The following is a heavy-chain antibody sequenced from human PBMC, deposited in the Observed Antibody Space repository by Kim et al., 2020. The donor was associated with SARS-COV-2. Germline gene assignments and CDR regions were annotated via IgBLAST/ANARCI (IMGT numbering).Heavy chain of an antibody. CDR1: GYVFTSYG. J-gene: IGHJ4*02. V-gene: IGHV1-18*01. CDR2: ISTYNDNP. D-gene: IGHD2-15*01. CDR3: TRGGGGHCSGGACHSGDY. Sequence: ASVKVSCKASGYVFTSYGITWVRQAPGQGLEWMGWISTYNDNPNYAQKLQDRVTMTVDRSATTAYMELRSLRSDDTVVYYCTRGGGGHCSGGACHSGDYWGQGTLVTVSS.